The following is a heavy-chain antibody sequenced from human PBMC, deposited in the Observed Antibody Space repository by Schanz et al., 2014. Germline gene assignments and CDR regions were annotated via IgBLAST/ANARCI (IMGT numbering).Heavy chain of an antibody. CDR2: INPSFGST. J-gene: IGHJ3*02. Sequence: QVLLVQSGAEVRKPGASVKVSCKASGYTFSNYFMHWVRQAPGQGLEWMGIINPSFGSTTYAQKFQGRVIMTRDTSTSAIHMELSRLSSDDTAVYYCAFDRDDAYDIWGQGTTVTVSS. V-gene: IGHV1-46*01. CDR3: AFDRDDAYDI. CDR1: GYTFSNYF. D-gene: IGHD3-9*01.